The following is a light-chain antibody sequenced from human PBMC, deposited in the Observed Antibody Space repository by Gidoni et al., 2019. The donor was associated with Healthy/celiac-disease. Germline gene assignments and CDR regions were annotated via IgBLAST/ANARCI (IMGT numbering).Light chain of an antibody. CDR3: QSADSRNVV. V-gene: IGLV3-25*03. CDR1: ALPKQY. CDR2: KDS. J-gene: IGLJ2*01. Sequence: SYELTQPPSVSVSPGQTARITCSGDALPKQYAYWYQQKPGQAPVLVIYKDSERPSGIPERFSGSSSGTTVTLTISGVQAEDKADYYCQSADSRNVVFGGGTKLTVL.